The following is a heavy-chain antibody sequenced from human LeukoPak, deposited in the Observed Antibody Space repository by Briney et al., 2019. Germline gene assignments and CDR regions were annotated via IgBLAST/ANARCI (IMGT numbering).Heavy chain of an antibody. CDR3: ARSLLGQWLVRRSFDY. V-gene: IGHV3-48*03. CDR1: GFTFSTYG. J-gene: IGHJ4*02. CDR2: IGSSGSTI. Sequence: GGSLTLSCEASGFTFSTYGMNWVRQTPGKWLEWVSCIGSSGSTIYYADSVKGQVTISRDNGKNSLYLHMNSLRAEDTAVYYCARSLLGQWLVRRSFDYWGQGTLVTVSS. D-gene: IGHD6-19*01.